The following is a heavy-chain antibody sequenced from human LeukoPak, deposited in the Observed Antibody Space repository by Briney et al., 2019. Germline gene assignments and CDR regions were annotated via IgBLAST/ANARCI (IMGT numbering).Heavy chain of an antibody. CDR2: INHSGST. CDR1: GGSFSGYY. CDR3: ARDVDATSGWFDP. D-gene: IGHD2-15*01. Sequence: SETLSLTCAVYGGSFSGYYWTWIRQSPGKGLEWIGQINHSGSTNYNPSLRSRVTISVDTSKNQFSLKLSSVTAADTAVYYCARDVDATSGWFDPWGQGTLVTVSS. V-gene: IGHV4-34*01. J-gene: IGHJ5*02.